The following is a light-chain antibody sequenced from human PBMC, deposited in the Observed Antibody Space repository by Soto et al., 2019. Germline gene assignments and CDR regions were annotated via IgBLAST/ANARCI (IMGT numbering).Light chain of an antibody. CDR3: GSYTSTSTPYV. Sequence: QSALTQPASVSGSPGQSITISCTGSSSDVGGYNYVSWYQQSPGKAPKLIIFEVSNRPSGVSNRFSGSKSDNTASLTISGLQAEDEAEYYCGSYTSTSTPYVFGTGTKLTVL. CDR2: EVS. V-gene: IGLV2-14*01. CDR1: SSDVGGYNY. J-gene: IGLJ1*01.